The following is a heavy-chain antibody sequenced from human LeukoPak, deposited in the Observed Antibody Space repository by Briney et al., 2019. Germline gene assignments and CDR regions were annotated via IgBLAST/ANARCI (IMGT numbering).Heavy chain of an antibody. CDR1: GFTFSDYY. CDR3: ATHKYGASTVSFDR. Sequence: GGSLRLSCAASGFTFSDYYMSWIRQAPGKGLEWVSYISSSGSTIYYADSVKGRFTISRDNAKNSLYLQMNSLRAGDTALYYCATHKYGASTVSFDRWGQGTLVTVSS. D-gene: IGHD4-17*01. V-gene: IGHV3-11*01. J-gene: IGHJ4*02. CDR2: ISSSGSTI.